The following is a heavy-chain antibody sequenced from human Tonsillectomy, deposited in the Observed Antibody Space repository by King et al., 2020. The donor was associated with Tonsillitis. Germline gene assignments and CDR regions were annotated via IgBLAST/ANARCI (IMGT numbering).Heavy chain of an antibody. Sequence: VQSGRSLRLSCAASGFTFDEYAMPWVRQAPGKGLEWVSGIRWNSGTIGYADSVRGRFTISRDNAKNSLYLQMNSLRAEDTAFYYCAKATGNLWFGESLGYYFDYWGQGTLVTVSS. CDR3: AKATGNLWFGESLGYYFDY. D-gene: IGHD3-10*01. V-gene: IGHV3-9*01. J-gene: IGHJ4*02. CDR2: IRWNSGTI. CDR1: GFTFDEYA.